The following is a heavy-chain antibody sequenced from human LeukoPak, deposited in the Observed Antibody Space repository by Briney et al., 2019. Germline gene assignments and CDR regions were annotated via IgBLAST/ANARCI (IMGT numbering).Heavy chain of an antibody. V-gene: IGHV1-2*02. J-gene: IGHJ4*02. CDR3: AREYMVRGVILY. D-gene: IGHD3-10*01. Sequence: ASVKVSCKASGYAFTGYYMHWVRQAPGQGLEWMGWINPNGGGTNYAQKFQGRVTMTRDTSISTAYMELSRLRSDDTAVYYCAREYMVRGVILYWGQGTLVTVSS. CDR1: GYAFTGYY. CDR2: INPNGGGT.